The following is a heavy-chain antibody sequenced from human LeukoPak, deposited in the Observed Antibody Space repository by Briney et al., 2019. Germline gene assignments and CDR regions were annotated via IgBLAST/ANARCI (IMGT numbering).Heavy chain of an antibody. CDR2: TYHRSKWYN. CDR1: GDSVSSNSAA. D-gene: IGHD6-19*01. CDR3: ARSFAVAGHDAFDI. J-gene: IGHJ3*02. V-gene: IGHV6-1*01. Sequence: SPTLSLTCAISGDSVSSNSAAWNWIRQSPSRGLEWLGSTYHRSKWYNDYAVSVKSRITINPDTSKNQFSLQLNSVTPEDTAVYYCARSFAVAGHDAFDIWGQGTMVTVSS.